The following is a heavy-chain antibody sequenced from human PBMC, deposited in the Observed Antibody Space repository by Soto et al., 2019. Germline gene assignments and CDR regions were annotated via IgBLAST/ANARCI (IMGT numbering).Heavy chain of an antibody. V-gene: IGHV1-46*01. CDR2: INPSGGST. D-gene: IGHD3-22*01. Sequence: ASVEVSCKASRYTFTSYYMHLVRQAPGQGLEWMGKINPSGGSTSYAQKFQGRVTMTRDTSTSTVYMKLSSLRSEDTAVYYCAKDCQYYYDSSGYYYFKQTYFDYWGQGTLVTVSS. CDR1: RYTFTSYY. J-gene: IGHJ4*02. CDR3: AKDCQYYYDSSGYYYFKQTYFDY.